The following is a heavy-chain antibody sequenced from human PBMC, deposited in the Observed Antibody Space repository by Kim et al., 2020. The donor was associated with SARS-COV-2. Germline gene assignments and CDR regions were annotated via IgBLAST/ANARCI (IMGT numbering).Heavy chain of an antibody. CDR1: GFTFGNAS. Sequence: GGSLRLSCAASGFTFGNASMSWVRQAPGKGLEWVGRIKTKTDGGTTDYAAPGKGRFTISRDDSKNTLHQQMNNLKIEDTAVYYCAMTYRSGWGQGTTVTVFS. CDR3: AMTYRSG. CDR2: IKTKTDGGTT. D-gene: IGHD6-25*01. J-gene: IGHJ6*02. V-gene: IGHV3-15*01.